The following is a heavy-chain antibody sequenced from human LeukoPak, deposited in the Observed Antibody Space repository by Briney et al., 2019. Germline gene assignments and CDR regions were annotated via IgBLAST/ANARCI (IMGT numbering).Heavy chain of an antibody. Sequence: ESGPTLVKPTQTLTLSCTFSGFSFSSSGVGVGWIRQPQGKALEWLALIYWYDDNRYSPSLKPRTPITCDSSKNQLMIRMTNTDPVDSATYYCAHRPPIVGATRWTDYWGQGTLVTVSS. CDR2: IYWYDDN. CDR3: AHRPPIVGATRWTDY. D-gene: IGHD1-26*01. CDR1: GFSFSSSGVG. V-gene: IGHV2-5*01. J-gene: IGHJ4*02.